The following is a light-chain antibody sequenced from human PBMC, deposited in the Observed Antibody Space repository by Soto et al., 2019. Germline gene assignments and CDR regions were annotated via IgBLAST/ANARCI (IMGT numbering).Light chain of an antibody. V-gene: IGKV3-20*01. CDR1: QSVSSSN. CDR3: QKYDYSSIT. CDR2: GAS. J-gene: IGKJ5*01. Sequence: EIVLTQSPGTLSLSPGERATLSCRASQSVSSSNLAWYQQRPGQAPRLVIYGASSRDTDIPDRFSGSGSGTDFTLTISSLEPEDFAVYYCQKYDYSSITFGQGTQVEIK.